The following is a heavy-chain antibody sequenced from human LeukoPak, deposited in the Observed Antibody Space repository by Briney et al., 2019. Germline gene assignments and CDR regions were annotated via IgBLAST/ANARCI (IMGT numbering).Heavy chain of an antibody. J-gene: IGHJ4*02. V-gene: IGHV3-23*01. CDR1: GFTFSSYG. D-gene: IGHD3-22*01. CDR3: AKCSPRKYYYDSSANY. Sequence: GGSLRLSCAASGFTFSSYGMSWVRQAPGKGLEWVSAISGSGGSTYYADSVKGRFTISRDNSKNTLYLQMNSLRAEDTAVYYCAKCSPRKYYYDSSANYWGQGTLVTVSS. CDR2: ISGSGGST.